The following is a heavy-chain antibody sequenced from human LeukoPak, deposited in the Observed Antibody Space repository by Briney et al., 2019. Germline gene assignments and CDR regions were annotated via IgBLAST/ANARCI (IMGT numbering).Heavy chain of an antibody. CDR1: GGSISSYY. J-gene: IGHJ5*02. CDR2: IYYSGST. D-gene: IGHD3-10*01. V-gene: IGHV4-59*01. Sequence: KPSETLSPTCTVSGGSISSYYWSWIRQPPGKGLEWIGYIYYSGSTNYNPSLKSRVTISVDTSKNQFSLRLSSVTAADTAVYYCARAQGVYYGSGSYYSTNWFDPWGQGTPVTVSS. CDR3: ARAQGVYYGSGSYYSTNWFDP.